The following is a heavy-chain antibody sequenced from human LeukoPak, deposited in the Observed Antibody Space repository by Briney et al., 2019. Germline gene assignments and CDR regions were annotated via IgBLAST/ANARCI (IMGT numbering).Heavy chain of an antibody. Sequence: GGSLRLSCAAFGFTFSSYAMHWVRQAPGKGLEWVAVISYDGSNKYYADSVKGRFTISRDNSKNTLYLQMNSLRAEDTAVYYCASHHAGGAFDIWGQGTMVTVSS. CDR1: GFTFSSYA. CDR2: ISYDGSNK. V-gene: IGHV3-30*04. D-gene: IGHD4-23*01. J-gene: IGHJ3*02. CDR3: ASHHAGGAFDI.